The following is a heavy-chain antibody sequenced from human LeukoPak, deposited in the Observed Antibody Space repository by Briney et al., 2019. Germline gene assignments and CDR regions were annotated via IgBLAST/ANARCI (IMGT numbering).Heavy chain of an antibody. CDR3: ARVAGHDFWSGYPQYYYYMDV. V-gene: IGHV3-20*04. CDR2: INWNGGST. Sequence: GGSLRLPCAASGFTFDDYGMSWVRQAPGKGLEWVSGINWNGGSTGYADSVKGRFTISRDNAKNSLYLQMNSLRAEDTALYYCARVAGHDFWSGYPQYYYYMDVWGKGTTVTVSS. D-gene: IGHD3-3*01. CDR1: GFTFDDYG. J-gene: IGHJ6*03.